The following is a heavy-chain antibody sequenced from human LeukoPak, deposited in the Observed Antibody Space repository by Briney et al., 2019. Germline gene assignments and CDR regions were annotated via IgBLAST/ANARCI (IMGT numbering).Heavy chain of an antibody. CDR1: GGSFSGYY. D-gene: IGHD3-10*01. V-gene: IGHV4-34*01. CDR3: AKHYMGSSYNHGLDC. J-gene: IGHJ4*02. Sequence: SETLSLTCAVYGGSFSGYYWSWIRQPPGKGLEWIGEINHSGSTNYNPSLKSRVTVSVDTSKNQFSLKLSSVTAADTALYYCAKHYMGSSYNHGLDCWGQGTLVTVSS. CDR2: INHSGST.